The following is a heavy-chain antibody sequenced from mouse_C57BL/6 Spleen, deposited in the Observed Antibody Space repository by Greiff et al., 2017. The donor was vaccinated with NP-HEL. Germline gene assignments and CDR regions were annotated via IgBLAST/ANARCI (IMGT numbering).Heavy chain of an antibody. J-gene: IGHJ4*01. Sequence: VKLMESGPGLVQPSQSLSITCTVSGFSLTSYGVHWVRQSPGKGLEWLGVIWSGGSTDYNAAFISRLSISKDNSKSQVFFKMNSLQADDTAIYYCARIQYAMDYWGQGTSVTVSS. CDR1: GFSLTSYG. CDR3: ARIQYAMDY. V-gene: IGHV2-2*01. CDR2: IWSGGST.